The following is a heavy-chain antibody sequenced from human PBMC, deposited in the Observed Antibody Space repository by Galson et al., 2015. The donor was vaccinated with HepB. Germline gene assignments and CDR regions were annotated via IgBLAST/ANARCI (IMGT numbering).Heavy chain of an antibody. V-gene: IGHV1-58*01. D-gene: IGHD3-22*01. CDR1: GFTFSTSA. CDR2: IVGGSGDT. J-gene: IGHJ5*02. Sequence: SVTVSCKASGFTFSTSAVQWVRQARGQRLEWIGWIVGGSGDTNYAQKFQERVTITRDMSTSTAYMELSSLRSDDTALYYCAADPYYDDKSGYSNLFDPWGQGTLVTVSS. CDR3: AADPYYDDKSGYSNLFDP.